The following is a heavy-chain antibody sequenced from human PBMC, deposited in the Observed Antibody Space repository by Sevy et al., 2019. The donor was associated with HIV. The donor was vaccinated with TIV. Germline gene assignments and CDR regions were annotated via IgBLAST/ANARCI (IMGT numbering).Heavy chain of an antibody. CDR2: IKSNSDGGTT. J-gene: IGHJ4*02. D-gene: IGHD3-10*01. CDR3: ATAPGIGY. Sequence: GGSLRLSCAASGFSLETFWIHWVRQAPGKGLEWVGRIKSNSDGGTTDYAAPLEGRFTMSRDDSENKIYLQINNLKIEETAVYYCATAPGIGYWGQGTLVTVSS. CDR1: GFSLETFW. V-gene: IGHV3-15*01.